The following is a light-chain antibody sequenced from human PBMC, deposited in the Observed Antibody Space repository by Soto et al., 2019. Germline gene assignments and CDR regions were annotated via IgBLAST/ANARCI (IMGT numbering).Light chain of an antibody. V-gene: IGKV3-20*01. Sequence: EIVLTQSPGTLSLSPGETATLVCRASESVSSRYLPWYQQKPGQAPRLLIYVASTRATGIPDRFSGSRSGIAFTMTISRLAPEVFAVYYCQHDGTSPPSWTFGLETKVEIK. J-gene: IGKJ1*01. CDR1: ESVSSRY. CDR3: QHDGTSPPSWT. CDR2: VAS.